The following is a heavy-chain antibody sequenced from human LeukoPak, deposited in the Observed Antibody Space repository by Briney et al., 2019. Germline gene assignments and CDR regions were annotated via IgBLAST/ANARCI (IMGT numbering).Heavy chain of an antibody. CDR2: ISSGSSYI. J-gene: IGHJ5*02. D-gene: IGHD3-22*01. CDR1: GFTFSSYS. V-gene: IGHV3-21*01. Sequence: GGSLRLSCAASGFTFSSYSMNWVRQAPGKGLEWVSSISSGSSYIYYADSVKGRFTISRDNAKNSLYLQMNSLRAEDTAVYYCARVYYDSSGYYPWGQGTLVTVSS. CDR3: ARVYYDSSGYYP.